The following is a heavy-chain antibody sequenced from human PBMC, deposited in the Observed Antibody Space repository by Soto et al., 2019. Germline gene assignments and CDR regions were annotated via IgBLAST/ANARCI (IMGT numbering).Heavy chain of an antibody. V-gene: IGHV1-69*13. Sequence: GASVKVSCKASGVTFSSYAISWVRQAPGQGLEWMGGIIPIFGTANYAQKFQGRVTITADESTSTAYMELSSLRSEDTAVYYCARDSSGGNSYWFDPWGQGTLVTVSS. CDR1: GVTFSSYA. J-gene: IGHJ5*02. CDR2: IIPIFGTA. CDR3: ARDSSGGNSYWFDP. D-gene: IGHD2-21*02.